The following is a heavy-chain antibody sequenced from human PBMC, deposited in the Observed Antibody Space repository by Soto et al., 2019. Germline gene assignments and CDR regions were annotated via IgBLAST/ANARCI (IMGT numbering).Heavy chain of an antibody. CDR3: ARGGVVVVAAEGGWFDP. CDR2: IIPIFGTA. V-gene: IGHV1-69*01. CDR1: GGTFSSYA. Sequence: QVQLVQSGAEVQKPGSSVKVSCKASGGTFSSYAISWVRQAPGQGLEWMGGIIPIFGTANYAQKFQGRVTITADESTSTAYMELSSLRAEDTAVYYCARGGVVVVAAEGGWFDPWGQGTLVTVSS. D-gene: IGHD2-15*01. J-gene: IGHJ5*02.